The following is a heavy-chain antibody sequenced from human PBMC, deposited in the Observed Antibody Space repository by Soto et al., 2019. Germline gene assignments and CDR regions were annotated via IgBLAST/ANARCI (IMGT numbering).Heavy chain of an antibody. CDR2: IIPIFGTA. J-gene: IGHJ4*02. Sequence: SVKVSCKASGGTFSSYAISWVRQAPGQGLEWMGGIIPIFGTANYAQKFQGRVTITADESTSTAYMELSSLRSEDTAVYYCAMPDSSGYYYVYWGQGTLVTVSS. CDR1: GGTFSSYA. V-gene: IGHV1-69*13. D-gene: IGHD3-22*01. CDR3: AMPDSSGYYYVY.